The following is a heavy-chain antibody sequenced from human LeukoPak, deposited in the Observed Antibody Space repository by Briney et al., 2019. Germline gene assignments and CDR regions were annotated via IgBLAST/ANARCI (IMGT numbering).Heavy chain of an antibody. J-gene: IGHJ3*02. CDR3: VREVYFYDDSAMEGGFDI. CDR1: GFKFSDSY. V-gene: IGHV3-11*04. D-gene: IGHD3-22*01. Sequence: GGSLRLSCVASGFKFSDSYMNWIRQAPGKGLEWISYITSGGTTMYADSVKGRFTVSRDNAKNSLHLQMNSLRAEDTAVYYCVREVYFYDDSAMEGGFDIWGHGTVVTVSS. CDR2: ITSGGTTM.